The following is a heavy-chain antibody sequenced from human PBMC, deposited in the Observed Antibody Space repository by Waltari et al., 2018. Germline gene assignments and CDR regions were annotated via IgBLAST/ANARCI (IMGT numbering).Heavy chain of an antibody. D-gene: IGHD2-21*02. J-gene: IGHJ3*02. CDR1: GYTFTGYY. V-gene: IGHV1-2*02. CDR2: INPNSGGT. Sequence: QVQLVQSGAEVKKPGASVKVSCKASGYTFTGYYMHWVRQAPGQGLEGMGWINPNSGGTNDAEKFQGMGTMTRDTSISTDYMELRRVRTDERAVCYCARASQGDAGGVDIRGQGTMVTVCS. CDR3: ARASQGDAGGVDI.